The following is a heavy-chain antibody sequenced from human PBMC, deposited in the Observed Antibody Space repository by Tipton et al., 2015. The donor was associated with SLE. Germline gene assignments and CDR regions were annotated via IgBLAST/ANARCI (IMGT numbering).Heavy chain of an antibody. Sequence: TLSLTCTVSGGSISSGTYHWSWIRQPAGKGLEWIGRIFISGSTYYNPSLRSRVSISVDTSKNQFSLQLTSVTPEDTAVYYCARGFLYDGFQVWGQGTLVTVSS. CDR1: GGSISSGTYH. CDR2: IFISGST. V-gene: IGHV4-61*02. CDR3: ARGFLYDGFQV. D-gene: IGHD2-2*02. J-gene: IGHJ1*01.